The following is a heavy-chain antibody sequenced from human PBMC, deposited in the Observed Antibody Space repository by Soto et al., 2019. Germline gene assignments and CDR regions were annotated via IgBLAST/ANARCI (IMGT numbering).Heavy chain of an antibody. D-gene: IGHD1-26*01. CDR3: ARGEVGATTLFDAFDI. V-gene: IGHV3-21*01. J-gene: IGHJ3*02. CDR1: GFTFSSYS. Sequence: GGSLRLSCAASGFTFSSYSMNWVRQAPGKGLEWVSSISSSSSYIYYADSVKGRFTISRDNAKNSLYLQMNSLRDEDTAVYYCARGEVGATTLFDAFDIWGQGTMVTVSS. CDR2: ISSSSSYI.